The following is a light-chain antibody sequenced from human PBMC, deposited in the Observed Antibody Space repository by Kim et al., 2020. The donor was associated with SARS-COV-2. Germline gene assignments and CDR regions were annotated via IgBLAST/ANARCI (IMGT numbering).Light chain of an antibody. CDR3: QQNNSYPYS. Sequence: DIQMTQSPSSLSASVGDRVTITCRASQGIRNYLDWYQQKPGKAPKRLIYAASSLQSGVPSRFSGSGSGTEFTLTISSLQPEDFATYYCQQNNSYPYSFGQGTKLEI. V-gene: IGKV1-17*01. CDR1: QGIRNY. J-gene: IGKJ2*03. CDR2: AAS.